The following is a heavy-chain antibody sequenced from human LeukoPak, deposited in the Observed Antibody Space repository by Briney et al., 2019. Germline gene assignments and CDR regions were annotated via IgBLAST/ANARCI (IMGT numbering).Heavy chain of an antibody. J-gene: IGHJ5*02. D-gene: IGHD4-17*01. Sequence: GGSLRLSCAASGFTFSSYEMNWVRQAPGKGLEWVSYISSSGSTIYYADSVKGRFTISRDNAKNSLYLQMNSLRAEDTSVYYCARDTNGDGRFDPWGQGTLVTVSS. V-gene: IGHV3-48*03. CDR3: ARDTNGDGRFDP. CDR2: ISSSGSTI. CDR1: GFTFSSYE.